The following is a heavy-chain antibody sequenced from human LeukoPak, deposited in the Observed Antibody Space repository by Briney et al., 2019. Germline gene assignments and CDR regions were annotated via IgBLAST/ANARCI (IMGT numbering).Heavy chain of an antibody. V-gene: IGHV3-74*01. CDR1: GFTFSSYW. CDR3: AGGGTPDY. D-gene: IGHD1-7*01. Sequence: GGSLRLSCAASGFTFSSYWMHWVRQAPGKGLVWVSSIKSDESSATYADSVKGRFTISRDNAKSTLYLQMNSLRVEDTAVYYCAGGGTPDYWGQGTLVTVSS. J-gene: IGHJ4*02. CDR2: IKSDESSA.